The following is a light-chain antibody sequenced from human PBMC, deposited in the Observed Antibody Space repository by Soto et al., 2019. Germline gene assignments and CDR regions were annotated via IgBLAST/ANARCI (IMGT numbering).Light chain of an antibody. J-gene: IGKJ1*01. CDR3: QKYYSAPET. CDR1: QGISIY. Sequence: DIQMTQSPSSLSASVGDRVTITCRASQGISIYLAWYQQKPGKVPKVLIYAASTLHSGVPSRFSGSGSGTEFTLTISNVQPEDVATYYCQKYYSAPETFGQGTKVEIK. CDR2: AAS. V-gene: IGKV1-27*01.